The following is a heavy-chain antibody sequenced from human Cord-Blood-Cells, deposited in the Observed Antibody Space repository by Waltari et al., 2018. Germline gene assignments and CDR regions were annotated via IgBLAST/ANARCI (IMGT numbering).Heavy chain of an antibody. CDR1: GLTLSSHY. D-gene: IGHD6-13*01. Sequence: EVQLVETGGALIHPGGSLCLSCAAYGLTLSSHYMSCVHPAPGKGLEWVSVIYSGGSTYYADSVKGRFTISRDNSKNTLYLQMNSLRAEDTAVYYCAREWGIAAAVGWFDPWGQGTLVTVSS. V-gene: IGHV3-53*02. CDR2: IYSGGST. CDR3: AREWGIAAAVGWFDP. J-gene: IGHJ5*02.